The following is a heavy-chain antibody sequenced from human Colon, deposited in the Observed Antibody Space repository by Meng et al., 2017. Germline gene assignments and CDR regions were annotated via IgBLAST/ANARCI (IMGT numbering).Heavy chain of an antibody. D-gene: IGHD3-16*01. CDR3: AHRHPGGPVDY. CDR2: IYWDDDK. Sequence: QVTLEGSGPTPGRPTQTLTLTCTFSGFSLSTSGVGVGWIRQPPGKALEWLALIYWDDDKRYSPSLKSRLTNTKDTSKNQVVLTMTNMDPVDTATYYCAHRHPGGPVDYWGQGTLVTVSS. V-gene: IGHV2-5*02. J-gene: IGHJ4*02. CDR1: GFSLSTSGVG.